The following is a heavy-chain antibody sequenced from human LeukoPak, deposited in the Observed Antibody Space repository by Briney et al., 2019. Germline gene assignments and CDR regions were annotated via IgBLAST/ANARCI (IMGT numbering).Heavy chain of an antibody. CDR1: GFTFTTFW. CDR2: INHDGSST. CDR3: TGNYYGSGSYADFDY. D-gene: IGHD3-10*01. J-gene: IGHJ4*02. V-gene: IGHV3-74*01. Sequence: PGGSLRLSCATSGFTFTTFWMHWVRQAPGKGLVWVSRINHDGSSTNYADSVKGRFTISRDNAKNTAYLQMDSLKTEDTAVYYCTGNYYGSGSYADFDYWGQGTLVTVSS.